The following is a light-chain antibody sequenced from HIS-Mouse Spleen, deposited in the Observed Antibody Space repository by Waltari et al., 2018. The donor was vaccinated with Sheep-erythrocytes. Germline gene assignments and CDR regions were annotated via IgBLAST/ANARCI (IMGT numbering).Light chain of an antibody. V-gene: IGKV1-33*01. CDR1: QDISNY. CDR3: QQYDNLLT. J-gene: IGKJ4*01. Sequence: IQMTQSPSSLSASVGDRVTITCQASQDISNYLNWYQQKPGKARKLLIYDASNLETGVPSRFSGSGSGTDFTFTISSLQPEDIATYYCQQYDNLLTFGGGTKVEIK. CDR2: DAS.